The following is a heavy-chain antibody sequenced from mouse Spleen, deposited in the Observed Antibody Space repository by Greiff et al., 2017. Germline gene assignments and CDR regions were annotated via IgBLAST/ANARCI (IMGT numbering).Heavy chain of an antibody. CDR1: GYTFTDYW. D-gene: IGHD1-1*01. CDR2: IDTSDSYT. CDR3: ARGGTTVVATKAMDY. V-gene: IGHV1-69*01. J-gene: IGHJ4*01. Sequence: QVQLQQSGAELVMPGASVKMSCKASGYTFTDYWMHWVKQRPGQGLEWIGAIDTSDSYTSYNQKFKGKATLTVDESSSTAYMQLSSLTSEDSAVYYCARGGTTVVATKAMDYWGQGTSVTVSS.